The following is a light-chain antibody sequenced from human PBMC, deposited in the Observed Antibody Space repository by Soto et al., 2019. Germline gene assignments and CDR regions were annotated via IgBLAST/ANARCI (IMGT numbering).Light chain of an antibody. V-gene: IGLV2-14*03. CDR2: EVS. Sequence: QSALTQPASVSGSPGQSITISCTGSSSDVGGYNFVSWYQQYPGKAPKLMIYEVSNRPSGVSNRFSGSKSGNTASLTISGLQAEDEADYYCSSYTSSSTPVFGGGTQLTVL. CDR1: SSDVGGYNF. CDR3: SSYTSSSTPV. J-gene: IGLJ2*01.